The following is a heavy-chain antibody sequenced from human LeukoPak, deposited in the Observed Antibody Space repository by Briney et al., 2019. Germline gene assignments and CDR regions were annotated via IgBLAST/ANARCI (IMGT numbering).Heavy chain of an antibody. V-gene: IGHV3-11*04. CDR1: GFTFSDYH. CDR3: ASSAAGTRYFDY. CDR2: ISSRGSNI. D-gene: IGHD6-13*01. Sequence: GGPLRPSCAAPGFTFSDYHMSWIRQAPGKGLEWGSYISSRGSNIYYAASVKGRFTISRDNAKHSLYLQMNSLRAEDTAVYYCASSAAGTRYFDYWGQGTLVTVSS. J-gene: IGHJ4*02.